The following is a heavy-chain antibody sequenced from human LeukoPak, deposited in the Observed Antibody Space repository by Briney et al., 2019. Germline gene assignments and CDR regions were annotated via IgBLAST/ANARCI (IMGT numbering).Heavy chain of an antibody. V-gene: IGHV3-30*01. CDR3: ARDLTNYYHSSGYYYSSPDY. J-gene: IGHJ4*02. Sequence: GGSLRLSCAASGFTFDCYAMRWVRQAPGKGLEWVAVISYDGSNKYYADSVKGRFTISRDNSKNTLYLQMNSLRPEDTAVYNCARDLTNYYHSSGYYYSSPDYWGQGTLVTVSS. D-gene: IGHD3-22*01. CDR2: ISYDGSNK. CDR1: GFTFDCYA.